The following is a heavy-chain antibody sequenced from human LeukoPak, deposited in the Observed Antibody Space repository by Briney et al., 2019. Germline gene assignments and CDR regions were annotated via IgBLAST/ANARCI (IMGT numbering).Heavy chain of an antibody. CDR1: GYTFTGYY. J-gene: IGHJ3*02. V-gene: IGHV1-2*02. Sequence: ASVKVSCKASGYTFTGYYMHWVRQAPGQGLEWMGWINPNSGGTNYAQKFQGRVTMTRDTSISTAYMELSRLRSDDTAVYYCARDLYYDFWSVAFDIWGQGTMVTVSS. CDR2: INPNSGGT. CDR3: ARDLYYDFWSVAFDI. D-gene: IGHD3-3*01.